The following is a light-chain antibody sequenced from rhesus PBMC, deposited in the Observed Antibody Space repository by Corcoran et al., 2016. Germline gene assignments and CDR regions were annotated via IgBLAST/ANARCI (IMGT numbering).Light chain of an antibody. CDR1: QGISSY. CDR2: AAS. V-gene: IGKV1-28*01. Sequence: DIQMTQSPSSLSASVGDTVTITCRASQGISSYLNWFHQKPVKAPKLLIYAASSLESGVPSRFSGSGSGTEFTLNINSMQPEDFAAYYGLQRNSYPLTVGGGTKVEIK. J-gene: IGKJ4*01. CDR3: LQRNSYPLT.